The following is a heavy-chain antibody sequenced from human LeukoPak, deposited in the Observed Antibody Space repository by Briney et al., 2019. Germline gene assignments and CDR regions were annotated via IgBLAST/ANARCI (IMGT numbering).Heavy chain of an antibody. D-gene: IGHD3-16*01. CDR3: ARTFHYVSFFDY. CDR2: IYHNGRT. CDR1: GYSISSGYY. V-gene: IGHV4-38-2*01. Sequence: SETLSLTCAVSGYSISSGYYCGWIRQSPGKGLEWIGSIYHNGRTNYNPSLKSRLTISVDTSKNQFSLMLSSVTAADTAVYYCARTFHYVSFFDYWGRGTLVTVSS. J-gene: IGHJ4*02.